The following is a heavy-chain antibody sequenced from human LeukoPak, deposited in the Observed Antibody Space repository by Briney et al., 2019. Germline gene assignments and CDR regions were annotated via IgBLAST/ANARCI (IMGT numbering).Heavy chain of an antibody. D-gene: IGHD4-17*01. Sequence: KPSETLSLTCAVYGGSLSGYYWSWIRQPPGKGLEWNGEIKQRVSTNYNPSRKSRVTISVDTAKNQFSLKLSSVTAADTAVYYCARRGGYMTTVTTRVNWFDPWGQGTLVTVSS. CDR2: IKQRVST. V-gene: IGHV4-34*01. CDR1: GGSLSGYY. J-gene: IGHJ5*02. CDR3: ARRGGYMTTVTTRVNWFDP.